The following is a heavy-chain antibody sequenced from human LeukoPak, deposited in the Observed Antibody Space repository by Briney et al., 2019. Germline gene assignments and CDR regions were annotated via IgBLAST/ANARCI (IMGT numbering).Heavy chain of an antibody. Sequence: GGSLRLSCAASGFTFSGYWMHWVRQAPGKGLVWLSRINGDGYSISYADSVKGRFTISRDNAKNSLYLQMNSLRAEDTAVYYCARGRRIVGATRGIDYWGQGTLVTVSS. CDR3: ARGRRIVGATRGIDY. D-gene: IGHD1-26*01. CDR2: INGDGYSI. J-gene: IGHJ4*02. V-gene: IGHV3-74*01. CDR1: GFTFSGYW.